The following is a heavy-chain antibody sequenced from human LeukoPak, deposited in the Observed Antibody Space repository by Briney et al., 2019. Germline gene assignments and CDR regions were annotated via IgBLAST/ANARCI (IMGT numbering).Heavy chain of an antibody. J-gene: IGHJ6*03. CDR2: ISGSGGST. D-gene: IGHD3-22*01. V-gene: IGHV3-23*01. CDR3: AKASPYDSRPLLMETPREYYCYMDV. CDR1: GFTFSSYA. Sequence: TGGSLRLSCAASGFTFSSYAMSWVRQAPGKGLEWVSAISGSGGSTYYADSVKGRFTISRDNSKNTLYLQMNSLRAEDTAVYCCAKASPYDSRPLLMETPREYYCYMDVWGKGTTVTISS.